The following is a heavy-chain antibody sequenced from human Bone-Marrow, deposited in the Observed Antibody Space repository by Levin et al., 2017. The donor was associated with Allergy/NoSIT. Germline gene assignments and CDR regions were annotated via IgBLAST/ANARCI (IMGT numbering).Heavy chain of an antibody. V-gene: IGHV3-15*01. CDR2: IKSKFDGGTT. CDR1: GLTFKNAW. Sequence: SCVVSGLTFKNAWMTWVRQAPGRGPEWVGRIKSKFDGGTTDYAAPVKGRFTISRDDSQNTVYLQMNSLTTEDTGMYYCTKDRPFTRGGVITNWGQGALVTVSS. CDR3: TKDRPFTRGGVITN. J-gene: IGHJ4*01. D-gene: IGHD3-16*02.